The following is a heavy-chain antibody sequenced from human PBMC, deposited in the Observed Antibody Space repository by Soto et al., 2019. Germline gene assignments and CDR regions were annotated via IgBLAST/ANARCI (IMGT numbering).Heavy chain of an antibody. CDR2: ISANNGDT. J-gene: IGHJ6*02. V-gene: IGHV1-18*04. D-gene: IGHD2-2*01. CDR1: GYTFTRYG. Sequence: ASVKVSCKASGYTFTRYGISWVRQAPGQGLEWVGWISANNGDTKNAEKFQGRVTLTTDTSTSTTYMELTSLRSDDTAVYYCARDTALPLGLRDDFFYYGMDVWGQGTTVTVSS. CDR3: ARDTALPLGLRDDFFYYGMDV.